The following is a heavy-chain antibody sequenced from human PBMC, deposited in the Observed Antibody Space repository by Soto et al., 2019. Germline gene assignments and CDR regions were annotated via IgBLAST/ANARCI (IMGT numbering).Heavy chain of an antibody. CDR1: GFTFSIHA. CDR2: ISSTTNYI. J-gene: IGHJ4*02. V-gene: IGHV3-21*01. Sequence: GGSLRLSCAAAGFTFSIHAMSWVRQAPGRGLEWVSTISSTTNYIYYADSMKGRFTVSRDNAKNSVYLDMNSLSAEDTAVYYCARESEDLTSNFDYWGQGTLVTVSS. CDR3: ARESEDLTSNFDY.